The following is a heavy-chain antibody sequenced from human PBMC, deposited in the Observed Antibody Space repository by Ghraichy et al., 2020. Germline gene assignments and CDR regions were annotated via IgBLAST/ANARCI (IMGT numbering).Heavy chain of an antibody. CDR2: IKHDGSEE. Sequence: GGSLRLSCAASGFTFSSYWMNWVHQAPGKGLEWVANIKHDGSEEYYVDSVRGRFTISRDNAKNSLYLQMNSLKAEDTAVYYCAKGGPGYYVDFWGQGILVTVSS. D-gene: IGHD3-9*01. CDR3: AKGGPGYYVDF. CDR1: GFTFSSYW. J-gene: IGHJ4*02. V-gene: IGHV3-7*01.